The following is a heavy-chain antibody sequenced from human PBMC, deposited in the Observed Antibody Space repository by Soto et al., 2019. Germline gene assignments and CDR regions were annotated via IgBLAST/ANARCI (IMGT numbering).Heavy chain of an antibody. CDR1: GGTFNGYS. V-gene: IGHV1-69*01. Sequence: QVQLVQSGAEVKEPGSSVKVSCKASGGTFNGYSISWVRQAPGQGLEWVGGTIPIFTTANYAQKFQGRLTMTADESTSTAYMELSGLRSDDTAIYYCARVDSSLVRLVGQFYCDHWGQGTLVTVSS. J-gene: IGHJ4*02. D-gene: IGHD3-10*01. CDR2: TIPIFTTA. CDR3: ARVDSSLVRLVGQFYCDH.